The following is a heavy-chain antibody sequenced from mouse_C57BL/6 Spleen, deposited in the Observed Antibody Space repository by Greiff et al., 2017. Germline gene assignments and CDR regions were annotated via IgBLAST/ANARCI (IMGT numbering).Heavy chain of an antibody. V-gene: IGHV5-16*01. J-gene: IGHJ2*01. CDR2: INYDGSST. Sequence: EVQLVESEGGLVQPGRSMKLSCTASGFTFSDYYMAWVRQVPEKGLEWVANINYDGSSTYYLDSLKSRFIISRDNAKNILYLQMSSLKSEDTATYYCARVITTVGYYFDYWGQGTTLTVSS. D-gene: IGHD1-1*01. CDR1: GFTFSDYY. CDR3: ARVITTVGYYFDY.